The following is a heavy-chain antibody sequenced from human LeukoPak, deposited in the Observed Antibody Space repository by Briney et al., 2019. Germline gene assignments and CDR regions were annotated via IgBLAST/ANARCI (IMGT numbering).Heavy chain of an antibody. Sequence: GESLKISCKGSGYSFTSYWIGWVRQMPGKGLEWMGIIYPGDSDTRYSPSFQGQVTISADKSISTAYLQWSSLKASDTAMYYCARQGSAPHHRGNWFDPWGQGTLVTVSS. CDR1: GYSFTSYW. CDR2: IYPGDSDT. V-gene: IGHV5-51*01. D-gene: IGHD3-10*01. CDR3: ARQGSAPHHRGNWFDP. J-gene: IGHJ5*02.